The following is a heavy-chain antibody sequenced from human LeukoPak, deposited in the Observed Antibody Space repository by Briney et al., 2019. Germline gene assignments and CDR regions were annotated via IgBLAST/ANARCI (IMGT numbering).Heavy chain of an antibody. CDR1: GYSFTSYW. CDR2: IYPGDSDT. J-gene: IGHJ5*02. CDR3: ARHSFRGGFGELLFPNWFDP. Sequence: GESLKISCKGSGYSFTSYWIGWVRQMPGKGLEWMGIIYPGDSDTRYSPSFQGQVTISADKSISTAYLQWSSLKASDTAMYYCARHSFRGGFGELLFPNWFDPWGQGTLVTVSS. V-gene: IGHV5-51*01. D-gene: IGHD3-10*01.